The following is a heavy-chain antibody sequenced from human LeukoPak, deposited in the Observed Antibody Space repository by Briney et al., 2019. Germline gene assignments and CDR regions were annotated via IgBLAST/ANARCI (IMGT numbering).Heavy chain of an antibody. CDR1: GYTFTSYG. D-gene: IGHD2-15*01. Sequence: GASVQVSCKASGYTFTSYGISWVRQAPGQGLEWMGWISAYNGNTNYAQKLQGRVTMTTDTSTSTAYMELMSLRSDDTAVYYCARERVSAGLGYCSGGSCYSGIDAFDIWGQGTMVTVSS. J-gene: IGHJ3*02. CDR2: ISAYNGNT. V-gene: IGHV1-18*01. CDR3: ARERVSAGLGYCSGGSCYSGIDAFDI.